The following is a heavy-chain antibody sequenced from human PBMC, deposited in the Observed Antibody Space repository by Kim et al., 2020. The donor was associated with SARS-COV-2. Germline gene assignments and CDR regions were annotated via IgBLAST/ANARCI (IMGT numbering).Heavy chain of an antibody. D-gene: IGHD4-17*01. Sequence: TNYAQKFQGRVTMTRDTSISTAYMELSRLRSDDTAVYYCARGATVTRFDYWGQGTLVTVSS. CDR3: ARGATVTRFDY. J-gene: IGHJ4*02. V-gene: IGHV1-2*02. CDR2: T.